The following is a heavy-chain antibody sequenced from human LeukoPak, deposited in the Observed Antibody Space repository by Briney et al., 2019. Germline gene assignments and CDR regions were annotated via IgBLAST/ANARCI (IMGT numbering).Heavy chain of an antibody. D-gene: IGHD3-22*01. V-gene: IGHV1-2*02. CDR1: GYTFTGYY. CDR2: INPNSGGT. CDR3: ARSHYDRGSYAFDI. Sequence: ASVKVSCKASGYTFTGYYMHWVRQAPGQGLEWMGWINPNSGGTNYAQKFQGRVTMTRDTSISTAYMELSRLRSDDTAVYYCARSHYDRGSYAFDIWGQGTMVTVSS. J-gene: IGHJ3*02.